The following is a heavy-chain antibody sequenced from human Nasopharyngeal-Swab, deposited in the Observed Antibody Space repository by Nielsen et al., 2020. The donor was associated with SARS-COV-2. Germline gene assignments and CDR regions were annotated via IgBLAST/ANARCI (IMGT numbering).Heavy chain of an antibody. J-gene: IGHJ6*02. V-gene: IGHV1-2*06. CDR1: GYTFTGYY. Sequence: ASVKVSCKASGYTFTGYYMHWVRQAPGQGLEWMGRINPNSGGTNYAQKFQGRVTITADKSTSTAYMELSSLRSEDTAVYYCARYIVVVPAAIPGHYGMDIWGQGTTVTVSS. CDR2: INPNSGGT. D-gene: IGHD2-2*01. CDR3: ARYIVVVPAAIPGHYGMDI.